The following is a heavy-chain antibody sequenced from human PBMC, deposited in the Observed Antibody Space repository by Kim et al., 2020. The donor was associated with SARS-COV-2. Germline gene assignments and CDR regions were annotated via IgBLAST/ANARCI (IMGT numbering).Heavy chain of an antibody. V-gene: IGHV4-61*01. CDR1: GGSVSSGSYY. D-gene: IGHD6-25*01. CDR2: IYYSGST. J-gene: IGHJ1*01. CDR3: ARGHFVVAATAEH. Sequence: SETLSLTCTVSGGSVSSGSYYWSWIRQPPGKGLEWIGYIYYSGSTNYNPSLKSRVTISVDTSKNQFSLKLSSVTAADTAVYYCARGHFVVAATAEHWGQGTLVTVSS.